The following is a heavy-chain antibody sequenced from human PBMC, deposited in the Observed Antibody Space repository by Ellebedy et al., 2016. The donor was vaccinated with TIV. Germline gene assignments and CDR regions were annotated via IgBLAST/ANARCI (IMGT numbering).Heavy chain of an antibody. CDR3: ARRETTVTKEWDY. CDR1: GYSFTSYW. Sequence: GGSLRLXCKGSGYSFTSYWIGWVRQMPGKGLEWMGIIYPGDSDTRYSPSFQGQVTISADKSISTAYLQWSSLKASDTAMYYCARRETTVTKEWDYWGQGTLVTVSS. V-gene: IGHV5-51*01. J-gene: IGHJ4*02. CDR2: IYPGDSDT. D-gene: IGHD4-17*01.